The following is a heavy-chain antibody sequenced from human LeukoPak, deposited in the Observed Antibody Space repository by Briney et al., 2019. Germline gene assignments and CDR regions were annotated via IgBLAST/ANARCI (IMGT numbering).Heavy chain of an antibody. V-gene: IGHV3-23*01. CDR1: GFTFSSYA. CDR2: ISGSGGST. CDR3: AKDERSRSISGTLCH. D-gene: IGHD1-20*01. Sequence: GGSLRLSCAASGFTFSSYAMSCVRQAPGKGLECVSAISGSGGSTYSADSVKGRFTIYRDNSKNKLYLQMNSLRAEDTAVYYCAKDERSRSISGTLCHWGRGTLVTVS. J-gene: IGHJ4*02.